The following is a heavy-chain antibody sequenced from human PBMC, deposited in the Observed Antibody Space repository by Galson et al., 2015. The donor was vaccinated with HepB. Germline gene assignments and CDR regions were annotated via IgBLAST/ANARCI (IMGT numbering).Heavy chain of an antibody. J-gene: IGHJ4*02. CDR1: GYTFTSYA. CDR3: ARSDIAIVPAAFDY. Sequence: SVKVSCKASGYTFTSYAMHWVRQAPGQRLEWMGWINGGNGKTKYSQRVQGRVTITTDTSASTAYMELSRLRSEDTAVYYCARSDIAIVPAAFDYWGQGTLVTVSS. D-gene: IGHD2-2*01. CDR2: INGGNGKT. V-gene: IGHV1-3*01.